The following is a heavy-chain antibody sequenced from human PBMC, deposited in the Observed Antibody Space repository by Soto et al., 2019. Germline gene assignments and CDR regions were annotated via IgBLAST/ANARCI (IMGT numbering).Heavy chain of an antibody. CDR1: GFTFSSYA. D-gene: IGHD1-26*01. CDR3: AKDGASGSYPPYYYYGMDV. CDR2: ISGSGGNA. Sequence: EVQQLESGGGLVQPGGSLRLSCAASGFTFSSYAMSWVRQAPGKGLEWVSTISGSGGNAYYADSVKGRFSISRDNSKNTLRLQMNSLRADDTAVYYCAKDGASGSYPPYYYYGMDVWGQGTTVTVSS. J-gene: IGHJ6*02. V-gene: IGHV3-23*01.